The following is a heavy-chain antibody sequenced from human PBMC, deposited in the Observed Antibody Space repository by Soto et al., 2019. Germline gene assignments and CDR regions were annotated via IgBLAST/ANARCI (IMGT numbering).Heavy chain of an antibody. D-gene: IGHD3-22*01. Sequence: SETLSLTCTVSGGSIGNSYWSWIRQSPGKGLEWIGYIYYSGSSNYNPSLKSRVSISVDTSKNQFSLKLSSVTAADTAVYYCASQHYYDSSGYYVVYWGQGTLVTVSS. J-gene: IGHJ4*02. V-gene: IGHV4-59*08. CDR2: IYYSGSS. CDR1: GGSIGNSY. CDR3: ASQHYYDSSGYYVVY.